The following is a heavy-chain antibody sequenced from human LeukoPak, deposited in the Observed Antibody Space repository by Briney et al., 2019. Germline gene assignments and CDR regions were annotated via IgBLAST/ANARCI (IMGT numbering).Heavy chain of an antibody. J-gene: IGHJ4*02. Sequence: GASVKVSCKASGYTFTSYDINWVRQAPGQGLEWMGWMNPNSGDTGYAQNFQGRLNMTRNTSKSTAYMELSSLRSEDTAVYYCARARGYNYGYVDYWGQGTLVTVSS. CDR2: MNPNSGDT. V-gene: IGHV1-8*01. CDR3: ARARGYNYGYVDY. D-gene: IGHD5-18*01. CDR1: GYTFTSYD.